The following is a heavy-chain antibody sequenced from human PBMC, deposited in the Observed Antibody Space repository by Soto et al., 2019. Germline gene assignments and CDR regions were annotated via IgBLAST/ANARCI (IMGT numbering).Heavy chain of an antibody. J-gene: IGHJ4*02. CDR2: FDPEDGET. D-gene: IGHD6-19*01. Sequence: ASVKVSCKVSGYTLTELSMHWVRQAPGKGLERKGGFDPEDGETIYVQKFQGRVTMTEDTSTDTAYMELSSLRSEDTAVYYCATKWLANEFSRVYYFDPWGQGTLVTVSS. V-gene: IGHV1-24*01. CDR3: ATKWLANEFSRVYYFDP. CDR1: GYTLTELS.